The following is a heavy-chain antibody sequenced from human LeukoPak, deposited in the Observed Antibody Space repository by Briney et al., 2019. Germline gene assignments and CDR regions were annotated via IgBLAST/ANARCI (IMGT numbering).Heavy chain of an antibody. CDR1: GFSFSSYG. CDR2: ISYDGSNK. V-gene: IGHV3-33*05. CDR3: ARVKGGNYFDY. Sequence: PGRSLRLSWAASGFSFSSYGMRSVRHAPSKGLDWVAVISYDGSNKYSADSVKGRFTISRDNSKNPLYLQMNSLRAEDTAGYYCARVKGGNYFDYWGQGTLVTVSS. D-gene: IGHD3-16*01. J-gene: IGHJ4*02.